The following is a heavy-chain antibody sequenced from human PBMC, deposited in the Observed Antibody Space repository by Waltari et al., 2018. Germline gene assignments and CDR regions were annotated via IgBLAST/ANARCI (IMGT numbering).Heavy chain of an antibody. CDR1: GGTFSSYA. Sequence: QVQLVQSGAEVKKPGSSVKVSCKASGGTFSSYAISWVRQAPGQGLEWMGGSIPIFGTANYAQKFQGRVTITTDESTSTAYMELSSLRSEDTAVYYCTRGGHGDYGFYFDYWGQGTLVTVSS. D-gene: IGHD4-17*01. CDR2: SIPIFGTA. CDR3: TRGGHGDYGFYFDY. J-gene: IGHJ4*02. V-gene: IGHV1-69*05.